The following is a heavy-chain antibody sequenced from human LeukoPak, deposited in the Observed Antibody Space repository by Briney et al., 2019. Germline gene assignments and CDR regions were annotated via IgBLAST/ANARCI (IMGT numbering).Heavy chain of an antibody. V-gene: IGHV4-59*01. J-gene: IGHJ4*02. CDR3: ARAGDWNDLPY. Sequence: ASETLSLTCSVSGGSINNFYWSCIRQSPGKGLEYIGYIFYTGSTNYNPSLKGRVSISVDTSRNQFSLRLNSVTAADTAVYYCARAGDWNDLPYWGQGILVIVSS. CDR2: IFYTGST. CDR1: GGSINNFY. D-gene: IGHD1-1*01.